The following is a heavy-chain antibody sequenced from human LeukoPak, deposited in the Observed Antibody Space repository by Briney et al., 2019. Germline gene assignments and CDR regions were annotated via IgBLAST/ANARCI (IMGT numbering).Heavy chain of an antibody. J-gene: IGHJ4*02. D-gene: IGHD3-3*01. V-gene: IGHV3-33*06. CDR2: IWYDGSNK. Sequence: GGSLRLSCAASGFTFSSYGMHWVRQAPGKELEWVAVIWYDGSNKYYADSVKGRFTISRDNSKNTLYLQMNSLRAEDTAVYYCAKAGAIHYDFWSGYYFDYWGQGTLVTVSS. CDR1: GFTFSSYG. CDR3: AKAGAIHYDFWSGYYFDY.